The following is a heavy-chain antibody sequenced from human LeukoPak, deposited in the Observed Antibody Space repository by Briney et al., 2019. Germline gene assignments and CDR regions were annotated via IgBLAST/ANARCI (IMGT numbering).Heavy chain of an antibody. CDR2: IYYSGST. CDR1: GGSISSYY. D-gene: IGHD1-26*01. V-gene: IGHV4-59*08. CDR3: ARHAYSGSSESDY. J-gene: IGHJ4*02. Sequence: SETLSLTGTVSGGSISSYYWSWIRQPPGKGLEWIGYIYYSGSTNYNPSLKSRVTISVDTSKNQFSLKLSSVTAADTAVYYCARHAYSGSSESDYWGQGTLVTVSS.